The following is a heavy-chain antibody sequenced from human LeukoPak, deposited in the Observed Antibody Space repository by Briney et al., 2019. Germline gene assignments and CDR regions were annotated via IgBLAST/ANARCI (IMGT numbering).Heavy chain of an antibody. Sequence: GGSLRLSCAASGFTFSDYYMSWIRQAPGKGLEWLSYISGSSTDTNYADSVKGRFTISRDNAKNSLYLQINSLRVEDTAFYYRARVISISSGFYAYWGQGTLVTVSS. CDR3: ARVISISSGFYAY. D-gene: IGHD3-22*01. J-gene: IGHJ4*02. CDR2: ISGSSTDT. V-gene: IGHV3-11*06. CDR1: GFTFSDYY.